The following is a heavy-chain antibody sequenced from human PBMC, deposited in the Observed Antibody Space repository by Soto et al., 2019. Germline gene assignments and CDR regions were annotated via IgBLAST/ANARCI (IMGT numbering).Heavy chain of an antibody. V-gene: IGHV4-38-2*01. CDR2: IYHSGST. Sequence: PSETLSLTCAVSDYSISSGYYWGWIRQPPGKGLEWIGSIYHSGSTHYNPSLKSRVTISVDTSKNQFSLKLSSVTAADTAVYYCARESRGSRRPDQIDYWGQGTLVTVSS. CDR1: DYSISSGYY. CDR3: ARESRGSRRPDQIDY. D-gene: IGHD6-13*01. J-gene: IGHJ4*02.